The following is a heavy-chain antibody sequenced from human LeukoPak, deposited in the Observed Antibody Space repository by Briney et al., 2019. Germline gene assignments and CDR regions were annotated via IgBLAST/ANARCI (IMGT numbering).Heavy chain of an antibody. Sequence: ASVKVSCKASGYTFINYYIHWVRQSPGQGLEWLAWINPTSGDTKSAPKFQGRVTLTWDTSVSTAYMEVSRLRFDDTAVYYCARGETIIAERPAMDVWGKGSTVT. CDR1: GYTFINYY. J-gene: IGHJ6*03. V-gene: IGHV1-2*02. CDR3: ARGETIIAERPAMDV. CDR2: INPTSGDT. D-gene: IGHD6-6*01.